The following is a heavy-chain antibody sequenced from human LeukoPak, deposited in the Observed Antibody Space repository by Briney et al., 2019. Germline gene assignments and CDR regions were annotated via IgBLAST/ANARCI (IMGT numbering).Heavy chain of an antibody. CDR1: GFTVSSSY. D-gene: IGHD3-22*01. V-gene: IGHV3-66*01. Sequence: GGSLRLSCAASGFTVSSSYMNWVRQAPGKGLEWVSLIYSGGGTYYADSVKGRFTISRDSSKNTLYLQMNSLRAEDTAVYYCARNYYDSSAYYYFDYWGQGTLVTVSS. CDR2: IYSGGGT. CDR3: ARNYYDSSAYYYFDY. J-gene: IGHJ4*02.